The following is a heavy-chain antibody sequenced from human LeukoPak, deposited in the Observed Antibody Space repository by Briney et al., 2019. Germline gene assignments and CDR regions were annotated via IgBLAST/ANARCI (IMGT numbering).Heavy chain of an antibody. J-gene: IGHJ4*02. CDR2: INSNSGGT. D-gene: IGHD3-3*01. Sequence: ASVKVSCKASGYTFTGYYMHWVRQAPGQGLEWMGRINSNSGGTNYAQKFQGRVTMTRDTSISTAYMELSRLRSDDTAVYCCARVSYAPDYDFWSGPFDYWGQGTLVTVSS. V-gene: IGHV1-2*06. CDR1: GYTFTGYY. CDR3: ARVSYAPDYDFWSGPFDY.